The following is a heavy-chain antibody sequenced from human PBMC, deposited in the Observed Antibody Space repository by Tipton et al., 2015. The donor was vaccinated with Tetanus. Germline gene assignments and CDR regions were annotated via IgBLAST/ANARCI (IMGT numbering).Heavy chain of an antibody. Sequence: TLSLTCAVYGGSFSNYFWRWIRQPPGKGLEWIGEISPSGNTNYNPSFKSRVTISADTSRDQFSLTLSSVTAADTAVYYCARGSGWADFWGQGTQVTVSS. CDR1: GGSFSNYF. J-gene: IGHJ4*02. V-gene: IGHV4-34*01. D-gene: IGHD6-19*01. CDR3: ARGSGWADF. CDR2: ISPSGNT.